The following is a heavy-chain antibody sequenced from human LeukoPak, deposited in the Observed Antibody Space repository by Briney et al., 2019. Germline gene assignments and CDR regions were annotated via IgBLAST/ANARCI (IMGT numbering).Heavy chain of an antibody. V-gene: IGHV3-48*02. CDR3: ARERYYYDSSGYYSPGYFDL. Sequence: GKSLRLSCAASGFTFSSYSINWVRQAPGKGLEWVSYISRSSSTIYYADSVKGRFTISRGNAKNSLYLQMNSLRDEDTAVYYCARERYYYDSSGYYSPGYFDLWGRGTLVTVSS. CDR1: GFTFSSYS. CDR2: ISRSSSTI. D-gene: IGHD3-22*01. J-gene: IGHJ2*01.